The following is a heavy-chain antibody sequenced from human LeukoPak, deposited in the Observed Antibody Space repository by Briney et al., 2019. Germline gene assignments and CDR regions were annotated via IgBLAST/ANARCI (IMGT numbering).Heavy chain of an antibody. V-gene: IGHV3-23*01. CDR3: AKYYSTSGSSGGRVFDY. D-gene: IGHD3-10*01. CDR2: VGSSNVDT. Sequence: GGSLRLSCEASGFAFSSYPMTWVRQAPGKGLEWVSPVGSSNVDTHYADSVKGRFTISRDNSKNTLYLQMNRLRAEDTAVYYCAKYYSTSGSSGGRVFDYWGQGTLVTVSS. CDR1: GFAFSSYP. J-gene: IGHJ4*02.